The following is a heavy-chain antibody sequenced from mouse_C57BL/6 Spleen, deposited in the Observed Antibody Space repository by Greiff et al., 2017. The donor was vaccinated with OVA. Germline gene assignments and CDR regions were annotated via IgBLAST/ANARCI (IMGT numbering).Heavy chain of an antibody. CDR1: GYTFTDYY. V-gene: IGHV1-26*01. J-gene: IGHJ4*01. Sequence: EVKLQQSGPELVKPGASVKISCKASGYTFTDYYMNWVKQSHGKSLEWIGDINPNNGGTSYNQKFKGKATLTVDKSSSTAYMELRSLTSEDSAVYYCAREAHFFYAMDYWGQGTSVTVSS. CDR2: INPNNGGT. CDR3: AREAHFFYAMDY.